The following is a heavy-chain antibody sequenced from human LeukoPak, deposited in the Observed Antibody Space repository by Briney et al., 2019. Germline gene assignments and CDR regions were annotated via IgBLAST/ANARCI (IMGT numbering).Heavy chain of an antibody. J-gene: IGHJ6*03. CDR2: IYYSGST. D-gene: IGHD1-1*01. V-gene: IGHV4-39*07. CDR3: ARDWTEGDYYYMDV. Sequence: SETLSLTCTVSGGSISSSSYYWGWIRQPPGKGLAWIGSIYYSGSTYYNPSLKSRVTISVDTSKNQFSLKLNSVTAADTAVYYCARDWTEGDYYYMDVWGKGTTVTVSS. CDR1: GGSISSSSYY.